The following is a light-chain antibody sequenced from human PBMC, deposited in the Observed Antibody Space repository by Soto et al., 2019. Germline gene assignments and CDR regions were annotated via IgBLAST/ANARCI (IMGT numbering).Light chain of an antibody. CDR3: QQYFSYPLT. CDR2: TAC. V-gene: IGKV1-8*01. J-gene: IGKJ4*01. CDR1: QGISSH. Sequence: AIRMTQSPSSFSASTGDRVTITCRASQGISSHLAWYQVKPDKAPRLLIYTACYLESGVPSRFSGSVSGTDVTLTLSSVHSEDFAVYYCQQYFSYPLTFGGGTKVEIK.